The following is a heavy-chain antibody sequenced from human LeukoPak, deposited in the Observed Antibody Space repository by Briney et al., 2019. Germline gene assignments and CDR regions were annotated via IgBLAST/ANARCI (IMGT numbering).Heavy chain of an antibody. CDR2: INHSGST. Sequence: SETLSLTCAVYGVSFSGYYWSWIRQPPGKGLEWIGEINHSGSTNYNPSLKSRVTISVDTSKNQFSLKLSSVTAADTAVYYCARGFHSSSYLDYWGQGTLVTVSS. D-gene: IGHD6-6*01. V-gene: IGHV4-34*01. CDR3: ARGFHSSSYLDY. J-gene: IGHJ4*02. CDR1: GVSFSGYY.